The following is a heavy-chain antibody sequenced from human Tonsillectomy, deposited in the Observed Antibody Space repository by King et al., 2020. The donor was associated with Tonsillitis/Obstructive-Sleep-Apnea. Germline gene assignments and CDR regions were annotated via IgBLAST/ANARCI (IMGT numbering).Heavy chain of an antibody. Sequence: ITLKESGPTLVKPTQTLTLTCTFSGFSLSTSGVGVGWLRHPPGKALEGLALIYWYDDKRYSPSLKSRLTITKETSKNQVVLTMTNMDPVDTATYYCAHTKYQLLPPYYYYYMDVWGKGTTVTVSS. J-gene: IGHJ6*03. CDR1: GFSLSTSGVG. CDR3: AHTKYQLLPPYYYYYMDV. CDR2: IYWYDDK. V-gene: IGHV2-5*01. D-gene: IGHD2-2*01.